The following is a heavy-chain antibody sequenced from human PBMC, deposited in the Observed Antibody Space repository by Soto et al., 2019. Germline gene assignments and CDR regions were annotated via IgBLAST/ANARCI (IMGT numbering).Heavy chain of an antibody. CDR1: GGSISNYY. V-gene: IGHV4-59*01. CDR3: ALAAAGTGLFDY. J-gene: IGHJ4*02. D-gene: IGHD6-13*01. CDR2: IYYSGST. Sequence: LSLTCTVSGGSISNYYWSWIRQPPGKGLEWIGYIYYSGSTNYNPSLKSRVTISVDTSKNQFSLKLSSVTAADTAVYYCALAAAGTGLFDYWGQGTLVTVSS.